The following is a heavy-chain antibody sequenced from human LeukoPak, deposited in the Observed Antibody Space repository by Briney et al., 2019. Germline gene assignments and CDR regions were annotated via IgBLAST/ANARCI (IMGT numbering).Heavy chain of an antibody. Sequence: GASVKVFCKASGYTFTSYGISWVRQAPGQGLEWMGWISAYNGNTNYAQKLQGRVTMTTDTSTSTAYMELRSLRSDDTAVYYCAREYYYGSGSYYNVPYYYYYGMDVWGQGTTVTVSS. CDR2: ISAYNGNT. CDR1: GYTFTSYG. D-gene: IGHD3-10*01. J-gene: IGHJ6*02. CDR3: AREYYYGSGSYYNVPYYYYYGMDV. V-gene: IGHV1-18*01.